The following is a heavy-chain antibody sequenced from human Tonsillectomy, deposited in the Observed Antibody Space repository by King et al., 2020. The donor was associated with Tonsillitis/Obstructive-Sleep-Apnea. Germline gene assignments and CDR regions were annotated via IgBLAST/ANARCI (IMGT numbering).Heavy chain of an antibody. CDR1: GGSFSGYY. CDR2: INHIGST. D-gene: IGHD6-6*01. Sequence: VQLQQWGAGLLKPPETLSLTCAVYGGSFSGYYWSWIRQPPGKGLEWSGEINHIGSTNYNPSLKSRVTISVETAKNQFSLKLSSVTAADTAVYYCARGRSSSYDYWGQGTLVTVSS. V-gene: IGHV4-34*01. CDR3: ARGRSSSYDY. J-gene: IGHJ4*02.